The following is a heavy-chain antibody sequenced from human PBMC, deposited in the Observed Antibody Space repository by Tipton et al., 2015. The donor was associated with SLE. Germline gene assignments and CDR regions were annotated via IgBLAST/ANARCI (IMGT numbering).Heavy chain of an antibody. CDR1: GGSISSHY. CDR2: IYYSGST. Sequence: LRLSCTVSGGSISSHYWSWIRQPPGKGLEWIGYIYYSGSTNYNPSLKSRVTISVDTSKNQFSLKLSSVTAADPAVYYCARDRTRYGDGDAFDIWGQGTMVTVSS. J-gene: IGHJ3*02. CDR3: ARDRTRYGDGDAFDI. V-gene: IGHV4-59*11. D-gene: IGHD3-16*01.